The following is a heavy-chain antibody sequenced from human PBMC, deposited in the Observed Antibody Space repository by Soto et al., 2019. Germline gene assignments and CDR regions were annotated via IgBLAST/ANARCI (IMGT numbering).Heavy chain of an antibody. D-gene: IGHD3-9*01. Sequence: SETLSLTCTVSGGSISSYYWSWIRQPPGKGLEWIGYIYYSGSTNYNPSLKSRVTISVDTSKNQFSLKLSSVTAADTAVYYCASRSFYDILTGDGALDAFDIWGKGTMVPVSS. CDR1: GGSISSYY. CDR2: IYYSGST. CDR3: ASRSFYDILTGDGALDAFDI. V-gene: IGHV4-59*08. J-gene: IGHJ3*02.